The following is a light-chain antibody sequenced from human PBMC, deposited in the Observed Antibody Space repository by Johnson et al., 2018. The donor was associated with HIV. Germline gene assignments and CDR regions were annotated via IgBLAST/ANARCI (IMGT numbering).Light chain of an antibody. CDR2: DNN. CDR1: SSNIGNNY. Sequence: QSVLTQPPSVSAAPGQKVTISCSGSSSNIGNNYVSWYQQLPGPAPKLLIYDNNKRPSGIPDRFSGSKSGTSATLGITGIQTGDEADYYCGTWDSSLSAFYVFGTGTKVTVL. J-gene: IGLJ1*01. CDR3: GTWDSSLSAFYV. V-gene: IGLV1-51*01.